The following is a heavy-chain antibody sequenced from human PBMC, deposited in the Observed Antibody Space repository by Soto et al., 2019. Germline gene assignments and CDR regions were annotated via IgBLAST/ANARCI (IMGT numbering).Heavy chain of an antibody. D-gene: IGHD5-18*01. Sequence: ASVKVSCKASGGTFSSYAISWVRQAPGQGLEWMGGIIPIFGTANYAQKFQGRVTITADESTSTAYMELSSLRSEDTAVYYCAIRARGYSYGWVYYYGMDVWGQGTTVTVSS. CDR2: IIPIFGTA. CDR3: AIRARGYSYGWVYYYGMDV. J-gene: IGHJ6*02. CDR1: GGTFSSYA. V-gene: IGHV1-69*13.